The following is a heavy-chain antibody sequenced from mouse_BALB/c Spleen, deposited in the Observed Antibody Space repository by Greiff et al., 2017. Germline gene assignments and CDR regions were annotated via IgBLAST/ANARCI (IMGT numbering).Heavy chain of an antibody. CDR2: ISDGGSYT. CDR3: ARAGANWDRAWFAY. V-gene: IGHV5-4*02. J-gene: IGHJ3*01. Sequence: EVKLVESGGGLVKPGGSLKLSCAASGFTFSDYYMYWVRQTPEKRLEWVATISDGGSYTYYPDSVKGRFTISRDNAKNNLYLQMSCLKSEDTAMYYCARAGANWDRAWFAYWGQGTLVTVSA. CDR1: GFTFSDYY. D-gene: IGHD4-1*01.